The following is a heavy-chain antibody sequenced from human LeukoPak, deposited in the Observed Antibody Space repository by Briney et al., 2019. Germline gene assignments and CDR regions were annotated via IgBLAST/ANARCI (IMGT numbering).Heavy chain of an antibody. J-gene: IGHJ5*02. V-gene: IGHV3-23*01. CDR3: AKDLNAPLSGSGSYYNFLPNWFDP. Sequence: PGGSLRLSCAASGFTFSSYAMSWVRQAPGKGLEWVSAISGSGGSTYYADSVKGRFTISRDNSKNTLYLQMNSLRAEDTAVYYCAKDLNAPLSGSGSYYNFLPNWFDPWGQGTLVTVSS. D-gene: IGHD3-10*01. CDR1: GFTFSSYA. CDR2: ISGSGGST.